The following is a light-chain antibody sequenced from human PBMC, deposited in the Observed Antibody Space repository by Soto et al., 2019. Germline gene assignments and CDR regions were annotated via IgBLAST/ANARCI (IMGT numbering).Light chain of an antibody. CDR3: NSYTTSSTIL. V-gene: IGLV2-14*01. Sequence: QSVLTQPASVSGSPGQSITISCTGTSSDVGAYNYVSWYQQHPGKAPKLMIYEVSNRPSGLSNRFSGSKSGNTASLTISGLQAEDEADYYCNSYTTSSTILFGTGTKVTVL. CDR2: EVS. J-gene: IGLJ1*01. CDR1: SSDVGAYNY.